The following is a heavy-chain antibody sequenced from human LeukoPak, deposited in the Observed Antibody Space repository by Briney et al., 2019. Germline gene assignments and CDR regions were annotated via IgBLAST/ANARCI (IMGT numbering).Heavy chain of an antibody. CDR2: IKQDGSEK. J-gene: IGHJ4*02. CDR3: AKDARYSSGWLFDY. V-gene: IGHV3-7*03. CDR1: GFTFSSYW. D-gene: IGHD6-19*01. Sequence: RTGGSLRLSCAASGFTFSSYWMSWVRQAPGKGLEWVANIKQDGSEKYYVDSVKGRFTISRDNAKNSLYLQMNSLRAEDTAVYYCAKDARYSSGWLFDYWGQGTLVTVSS.